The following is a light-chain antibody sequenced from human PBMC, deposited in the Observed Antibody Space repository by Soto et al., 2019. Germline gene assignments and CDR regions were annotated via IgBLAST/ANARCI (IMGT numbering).Light chain of an antibody. V-gene: IGKV1-33*01. CDR1: QDINNC. CDR2: DAS. J-gene: IGKJ4*01. Sequence: DIQMTQSPSSLSASVGDRVTITCQASQDINNCLNWYQQKVGKAPKLLIYDASNLETGVPSRFSGSGSGTDFTLTISGLQSEDIATYYCQQYDNLPPLTFGGGTKVEIK. CDR3: QQYDNLPPLT.